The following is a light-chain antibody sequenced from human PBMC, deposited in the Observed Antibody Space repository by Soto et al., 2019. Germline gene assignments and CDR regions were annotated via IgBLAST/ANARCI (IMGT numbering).Light chain of an antibody. CDR3: HQYNDYSPCT. J-gene: IGKJ1*01. V-gene: IGKV1-5*01. CDR1: QTIRSW. CDR2: DVS. Sequence: DIQMTQSPSTLSGSVGDRVTITCRASQTIRSWLAWYQQKPGKAPKLLIYDVSTLESGVPSRFSGSGSGTEFTLTISGLQPDDFATYYCHQYNDYSPCTFGQGTKVDIK.